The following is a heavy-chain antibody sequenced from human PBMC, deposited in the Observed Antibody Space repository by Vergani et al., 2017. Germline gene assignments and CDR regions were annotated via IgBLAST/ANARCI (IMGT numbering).Heavy chain of an antibody. D-gene: IGHD2-2*01. CDR2: IYTSGST. V-gene: IGHV4-61*02. CDR1: GGSISSGRYY. Sequence: QVQLQESGPGLVKPSQTLSLTCTVSGGSISSGRYYWSWIRQPAGKGLEWIGRIYTSGSTNYNPSLKSRVTISVDTSKNQFSLKLSSVTAADTAVYYCARELGYCSSTSCRETYYYYGMDVWGQGTTVTVSS. J-gene: IGHJ6*02. CDR3: ARELGYCSSTSCRETYYYYGMDV.